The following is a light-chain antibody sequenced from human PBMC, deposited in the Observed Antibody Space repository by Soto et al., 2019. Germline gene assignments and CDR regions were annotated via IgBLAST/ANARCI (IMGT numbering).Light chain of an antibody. Sequence: EIVLTQSPGTLSLSPGERATLSCRASQSVSSTYLAWYQHKPGQAPRLLIYGASSRATGIPDRFSGSGSGTDFTLTISRLEPEDFAVYYCQQDGSSPYNFGQGTKLEIK. J-gene: IGKJ2*01. CDR3: QQDGSSPYN. V-gene: IGKV3-20*01. CDR2: GAS. CDR1: QSVSSTY.